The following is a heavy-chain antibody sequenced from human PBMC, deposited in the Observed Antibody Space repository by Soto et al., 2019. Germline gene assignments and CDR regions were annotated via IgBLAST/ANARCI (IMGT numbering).Heavy chain of an antibody. J-gene: IGHJ4*02. V-gene: IGHV1-3*01. CDR1: GDIFSGYS. CDR2: INAGNGNT. D-gene: IGHD3-22*01. Sequence: ASVKVSCKTSGDIFSGYSISWVRQAPGQRLEWMGWINAGNGNTKYSQKFQGRVTITRDTSASTAYMGLSSLRSEDTAVYYCARDYDSSGYYSTFDYWGQGTLVTVSS. CDR3: ARDYDSSGYYSTFDY.